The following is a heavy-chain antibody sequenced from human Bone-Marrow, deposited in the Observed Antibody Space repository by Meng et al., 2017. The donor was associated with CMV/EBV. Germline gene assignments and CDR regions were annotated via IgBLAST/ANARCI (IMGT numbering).Heavy chain of an antibody. CDR1: GGSISSYY. V-gene: IGHV4-59*01. Sequence: ETLSLTFTVLGGSISSYYWSWIRQPPGKGLEWIGYIYYSGSTNYNPSLKSRVTISVDTSKNPFSLKLSSVTAANTAVYYCARGGMVASIRNYYYYGMDVWGQGTTVTVSS. D-gene: IGHD5-24*01. J-gene: IGHJ6*02. CDR2: IYYSGST. CDR3: ARGGMVASIRNYYYYGMDV.